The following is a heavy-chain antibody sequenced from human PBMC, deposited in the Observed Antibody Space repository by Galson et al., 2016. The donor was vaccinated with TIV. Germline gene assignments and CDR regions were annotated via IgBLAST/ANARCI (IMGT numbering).Heavy chain of an antibody. J-gene: IGHJ6*03. CDR3: ARGRWGNSAVAYYYHFDV. CDR1: GGSLSGSQ. D-gene: IGHD3-16*01. Sequence: SETLSLTCAVFGGSLSGSQWSWVRQSPEKGLEWLAEINHFGSANYKPSLKSRLTISIDTSKKQFSLKMTSMTAADSAVYYCARGRWGNSAVAYYYHFDVWG. CDR2: INHFGSA. V-gene: IGHV4-34*01.